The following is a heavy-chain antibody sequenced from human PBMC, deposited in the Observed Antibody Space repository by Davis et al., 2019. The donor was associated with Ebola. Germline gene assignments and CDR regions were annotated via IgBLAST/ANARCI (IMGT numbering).Heavy chain of an antibody. CDR3: THSSGYNNADY. J-gene: IGHJ4*02. V-gene: IGHV3-73*01. CDR1: GFTFSGSA. CDR2: IRSKANSYAT. Sequence: GGSLRLSCAASGFTFSGSAMHWVRQASGKGLEWVGRIRSKANSYATAYAASVKGRFTTSRDDSKNTAYLQMNSLKTEDTAVYYCTHSSGYNNADYWGQGTLVTVSS. D-gene: IGHD3-22*01.